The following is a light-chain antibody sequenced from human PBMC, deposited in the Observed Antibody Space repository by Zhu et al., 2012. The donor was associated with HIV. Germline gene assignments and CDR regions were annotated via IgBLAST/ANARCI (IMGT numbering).Light chain of an antibody. V-gene: IGKV3-15*01. CDR3: QQYNNWPT. J-gene: IGKJ1*01. CDR1: QSVSSN. CDR2: GAS. Sequence: EIVMTQSPATLSVSPGERATLSCRASQSVSSNLAWYQQKPGQAPRLLIYGASTRATGIPARFTLTISSMQSEDFAVYYCQQYNNWPTFGQGTKVEIK.